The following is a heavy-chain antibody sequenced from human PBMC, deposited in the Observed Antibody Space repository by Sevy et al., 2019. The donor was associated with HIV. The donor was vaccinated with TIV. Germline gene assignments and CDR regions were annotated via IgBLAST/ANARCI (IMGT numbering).Heavy chain of an antibody. J-gene: IGHJ6*02. CDR3: TTDRVDIVVVPAARYYYYGMDV. CDR1: GFAFSNAW. D-gene: IGHD2-2*03. Sequence: GGSLRLSCAASGFAFSNAWMSWVSQAPGKGLEWVGRIKSKTDGGTTDYAAPVKGRFTISRDDSKNTLYLQMNSLKTEDTAVYYCTTDRVDIVVVPAARYYYYGMDVWGQGTTVTVSS. CDR2: IKSKTDGGTT. V-gene: IGHV3-15*01.